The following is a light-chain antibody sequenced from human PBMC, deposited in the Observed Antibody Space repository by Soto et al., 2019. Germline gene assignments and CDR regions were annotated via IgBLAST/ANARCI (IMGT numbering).Light chain of an antibody. CDR2: DAS. V-gene: IGKV3-15*01. CDR1: QSIGNN. CDR3: QQYPDWL. J-gene: IGKJ4*01. Sequence: EIVMTQSPATLSVSPGQRATLSCRASQSIGNNLAWYQQKPGQAPRLLIYDASTRATGIPARFSGSGSGTEFSLTISSLQSEDFAVYYCQQYPDWLFGGGTKVDIK.